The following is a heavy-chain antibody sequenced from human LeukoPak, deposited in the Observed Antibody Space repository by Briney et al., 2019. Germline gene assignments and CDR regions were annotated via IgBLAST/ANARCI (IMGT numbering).Heavy chain of an antibody. D-gene: IGHD2-2*01. V-gene: IGHV3-30*02. CDR1: GFTFSSYG. CDR2: IRYDGNNK. Sequence: PGRSLRLSCAASGFTFSSYGMHWVRQAPGKGLEWVAFIRYDGNNKYYADSVKGRFTISRDNSKNTLYLQMNSLRAEDTAVYYCAKGPYSVVVVPAATGDYWGQGTLVTVSS. CDR3: AKGPYSVVVVPAATGDY. J-gene: IGHJ4*02.